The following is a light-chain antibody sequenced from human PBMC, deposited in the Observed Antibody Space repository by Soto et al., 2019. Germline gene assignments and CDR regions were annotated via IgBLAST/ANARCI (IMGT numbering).Light chain of an antibody. CDR1: QIVSNV. V-gene: IGKV1-12*01. CDR2: GAS. Sequence: DIQMTQSPSTLSASVGDRVTITCRASQIVSNVLAWFQQKPGRAPKLLIYGASHLPFGVPSRFSGSGSGTDFTLTISSLQPEDFATYFCQQTNSLPLTFGGGTKVDIK. CDR3: QQTNSLPLT. J-gene: IGKJ4*01.